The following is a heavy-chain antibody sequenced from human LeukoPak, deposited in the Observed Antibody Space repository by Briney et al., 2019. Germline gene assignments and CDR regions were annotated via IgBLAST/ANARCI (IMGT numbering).Heavy chain of an antibody. CDR1: GFTFSSFW. Sequence: GGSLRLSCAASGFTFSSFWMNWVRQAPGKGLEWVSYISSSSSTIYYADSVKGRFTISRDNAKNSLYLQMNSLRAEDTAVYYCARDPLGYCSGGTCYYWGQGTLVTVSS. D-gene: IGHD2-15*01. V-gene: IGHV3-48*01. CDR3: ARDPLGYCSGGTCYY. CDR2: ISSSSSTI. J-gene: IGHJ4*02.